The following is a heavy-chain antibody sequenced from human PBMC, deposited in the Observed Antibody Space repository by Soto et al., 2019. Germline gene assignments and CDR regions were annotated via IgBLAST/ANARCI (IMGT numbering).Heavy chain of an antibody. V-gene: IGHV4-31*03. CDR1: GGSISSGGYY. Sequence: QVQLQESGPGLVKPSQTLSLTCTVSGGSISSGGYYWSWIRQHPGKGLEWIGYIYYSGSTYYNPYLKSGVTISVDTSKNQFSQKLSSVTAADTAVYYGARERKYDSSGYSYYYGMDVWGQGTTVTVSS. CDR2: IYYSGST. J-gene: IGHJ6*02. D-gene: IGHD3-22*01. CDR3: ARERKYDSSGYSYYYGMDV.